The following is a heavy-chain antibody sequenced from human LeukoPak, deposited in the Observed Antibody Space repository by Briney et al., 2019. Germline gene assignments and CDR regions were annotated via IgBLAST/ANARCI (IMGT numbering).Heavy chain of an antibody. CDR1: GYTLTELS. J-gene: IGHJ6*02. CDR3: ARGPGYCSGGSCYSGLKYYYYYGMDV. Sequence: ASVKVSCKVSGYTLTELSMHWVRQAPGKELEWMGGFDPEDGETIYAQKFQGRVTMTEDTSTDTAYMELSSLRSEDTAVYYCARGPGYCSGGSCYSGLKYYYYYGMDVWGQGTTVTVSS. CDR2: FDPEDGET. D-gene: IGHD2-15*01. V-gene: IGHV1-24*01.